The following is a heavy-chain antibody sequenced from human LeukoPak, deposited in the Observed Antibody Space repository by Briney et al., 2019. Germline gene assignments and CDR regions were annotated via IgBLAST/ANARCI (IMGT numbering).Heavy chain of an antibody. CDR3: ARDGRHCNGDDCYTWFDP. CDR2: IYYSGST. D-gene: IGHD2-21*01. J-gene: IGHJ5*02. V-gene: IGHV4-59*01. Sequence: SETLSLTCTVSGGSISSYYWSWIRQPPGKGLEWIGYIYYSGSTNYNPSLKSRVTISVVTSKNQFSLKLSSVTAADTAVYFCARDGRHCNGDDCYTWFDPWGQGTLVTVSS. CDR1: GGSISSYY.